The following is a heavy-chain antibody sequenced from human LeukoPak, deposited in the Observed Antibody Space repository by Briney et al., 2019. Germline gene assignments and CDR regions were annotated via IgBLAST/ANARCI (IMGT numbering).Heavy chain of an antibody. CDR2: IWHGGTT. CDR1: GYSISSGYY. Sequence: SETLSLTCAVSGYSISSGYYWGWIRQPPGKGLEWIGSIWHGGTTYYNPSLKSRVTISVDTSKNQFSLELSSVTAADTALYYCARAPYCSSTSCYGPTDVWGKGTTVTVSS. CDR3: ARAPYCSSTSCYGPTDV. V-gene: IGHV4-38-2*01. D-gene: IGHD2-2*01. J-gene: IGHJ6*04.